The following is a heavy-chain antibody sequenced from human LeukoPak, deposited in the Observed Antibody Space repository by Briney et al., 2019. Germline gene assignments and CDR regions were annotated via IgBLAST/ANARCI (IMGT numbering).Heavy chain of an antibody. CDR1: GGSISSYY. V-gene: IGHV4-59*01. D-gene: IGHD3/OR15-3a*01. CDR3: ARSHSAWTSFDY. CDR2: IYYSGN. J-gene: IGHJ4*02. Sequence: SETLSLTCTVSGGSISSYYWSWIRQPPGKGLEWIGYIYYSGNNYNPSLKSRVTISIDTSKNQFSLKLSSVTAADTAVYHCARSHSAWTSFDYWGQGTLVTVSS.